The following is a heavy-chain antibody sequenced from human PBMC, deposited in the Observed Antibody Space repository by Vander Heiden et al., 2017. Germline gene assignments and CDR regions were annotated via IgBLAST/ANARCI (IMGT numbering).Heavy chain of an antibody. V-gene: IGHV3-23*01. J-gene: IGHJ6*02. Sequence: EVQLLESGGGLVQPGGSLRLSCAASGFTFSSYAMSWARQAPGKGVEWVSAIGGSGGSTYYADSVKGRFTISRDNSKNTLYLQMNSLRAEDTAVYYCAKCSSTTYYYYYGMDVWGQGTTVTVSS. D-gene: IGHD6-13*01. CDR3: AKCSSTTYYYYYGMDV. CDR1: GFTFSSYA. CDR2: IGGSGGST.